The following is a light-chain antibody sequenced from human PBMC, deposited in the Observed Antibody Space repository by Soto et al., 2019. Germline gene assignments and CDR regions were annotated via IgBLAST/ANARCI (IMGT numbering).Light chain of an antibody. CDR3: QQYNVWPLT. J-gene: IGKJ4*01. Sequence: EIVMTQSPATLSVSPGERATLSCRASQSVSSNLAWYQQKPGQTPKLLIYVASTRATGIPARFSGSGSGTEFTLTISSLQSEDFAVYYWQQYNVWPLTFGGGTKGEFK. CDR2: VAS. V-gene: IGKV3-15*01. CDR1: QSVSSN.